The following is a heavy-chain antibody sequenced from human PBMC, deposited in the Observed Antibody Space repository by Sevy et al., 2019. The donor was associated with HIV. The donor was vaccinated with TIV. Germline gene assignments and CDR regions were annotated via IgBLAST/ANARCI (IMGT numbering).Heavy chain of an antibody. CDR1: GGSISSYY. J-gene: IGHJ6*02. CDR2: IYYSGST. D-gene: IGHD1-1*01. V-gene: IGHV4-59*01. Sequence: SETLSLTCTVSGGSISSYYWSWIRQPPGKGLEWIGYIYYSGSTNYNPSLKSRVTISVDTSKNQFSLKLSSVTAADTGGYFCAGGGSPRKSQLGGYYGMDVWGQGTTVTVSS. CDR3: AGGGSPRKSQLGGYYGMDV.